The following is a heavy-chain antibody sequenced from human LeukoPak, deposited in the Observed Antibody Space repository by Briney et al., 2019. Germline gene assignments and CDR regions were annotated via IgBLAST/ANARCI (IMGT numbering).Heavy chain of an antibody. J-gene: IGHJ5*02. V-gene: IGHV3-7*01. Sequence: PGGSLRLSCAASGFTFSSYWMSWVRQAPGKGLEWVANIKQDGSEKYYVDSVKGRFTISRDNAKNSLYLQMKSLRAEDTAVYYCAREASRSWFDPWGQGTLVTVSS. CDR2: IKQDGSEK. CDR3: AREASRSWFDP. CDR1: GFTFSSYW.